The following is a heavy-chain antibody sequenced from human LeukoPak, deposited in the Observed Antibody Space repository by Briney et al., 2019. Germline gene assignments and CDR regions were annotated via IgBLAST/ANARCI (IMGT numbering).Heavy chain of an antibody. J-gene: IGHJ4*02. V-gene: IGHV4-39*01. Sequence: PSETLSLTCTVSGGSISSSSYYWGWIRQPPGKGLEWMGSIYYSGSTYYNPSLKSRVTISVDTSKNQFSLKLSSVTAADTAVYYCARSGAVAGTFDYWGQGTLVTVSS. CDR3: ARSGAVAGTFDY. CDR1: GGSISSSSYY. D-gene: IGHD6-19*01. CDR2: IYYSGST.